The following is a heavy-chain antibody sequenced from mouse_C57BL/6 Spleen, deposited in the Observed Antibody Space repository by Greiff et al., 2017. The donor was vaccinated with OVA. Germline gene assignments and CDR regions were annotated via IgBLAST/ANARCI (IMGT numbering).Heavy chain of an antibody. D-gene: IGHD1-1*01. CDR1: GYSITSGYY. CDR3: ARRTTVAPYYFDY. V-gene: IGHV3-6*01. CDR2: ISYDGSN. Sequence: EVKLVESGPGLVKPSQSLSLTCSVTGYSITSGYYWNWIRQFPGNKLEWMGYISYDGSNNYNPSLKNRISITRDTSKNQFFLKLNSVTTEDTATYYCARRTTVAPYYFDYWGQGTTLTVSS. J-gene: IGHJ2*01.